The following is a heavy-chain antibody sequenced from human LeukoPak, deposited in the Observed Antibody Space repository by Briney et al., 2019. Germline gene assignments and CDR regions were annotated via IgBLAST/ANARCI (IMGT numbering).Heavy chain of an antibody. CDR3: ARFWFGEFNLDY. V-gene: IGHV4-39*02. CDR2: IYYSGST. J-gene: IGHJ4*02. Sequence: SETLSLTCTVSGGSISSSSYYWGWIRQPPGKGLEWIGSIYYSGSTYYNPSLKSRVTLSMDTSKDIFSLKLTSVTAAYTALYYCARFWFGEFNLDYWGQGALVTVSP. CDR1: GGSISSSSYY. D-gene: IGHD3-10*01.